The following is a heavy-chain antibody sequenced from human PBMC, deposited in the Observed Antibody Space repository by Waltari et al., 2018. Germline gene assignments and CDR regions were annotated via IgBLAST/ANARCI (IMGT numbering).Heavy chain of an antibody. J-gene: IGHJ4*02. V-gene: IGHV7-4-1*02. D-gene: IGHD6-19*01. CDR3: ARGGVAAYPDY. Sequence: VQLVESGGGLVQPGGSLRLSCAASGFTFSSYWMSWVRQAPGKGLEWMGWINTNTGNPTYAQGCTGRFVFSLDTSVSTAYLQISSLKAEDTAVYYCARGGVAAYPDYWGQGTLVTVSS. CDR2: INTNTGNP. CDR1: GFTFSSYW.